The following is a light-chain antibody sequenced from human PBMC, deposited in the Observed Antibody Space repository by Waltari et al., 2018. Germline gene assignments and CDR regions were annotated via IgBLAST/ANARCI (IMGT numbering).Light chain of an antibody. CDR1: QSVSSTY. CDR2: GAS. CDR3: QRYGNSPT. Sequence: EIVLTQSPGTLSLSPGERATLSCRASQSVSSTYLDWYQQKPGQAPRLLIYGASSRATDIPDRFSGGGSGTDFTLTISRLEPEDFAVYYCQRYGNSPTFGQGTKLEI. J-gene: IGKJ2*01. V-gene: IGKV3-20*01.